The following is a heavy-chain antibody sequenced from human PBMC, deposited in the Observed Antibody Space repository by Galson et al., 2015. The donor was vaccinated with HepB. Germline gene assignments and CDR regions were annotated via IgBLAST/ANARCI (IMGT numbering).Heavy chain of an antibody. Sequence: SVKVSCKASGGTLIRYSVSWVRQAPGQGLEWMGRVIPWLEISTYAQSFQGRVTISADRSTNTLYMQLSGLRSEDTALYFCAGEETRETKGGLDPWGQGTLVTVSS. CDR1: GGTLIRYS. V-gene: IGHV1-69*04. CDR3: AGEETRETKGGLDP. CDR2: VIPWLEIS. J-gene: IGHJ5*02. D-gene: IGHD1-26*01.